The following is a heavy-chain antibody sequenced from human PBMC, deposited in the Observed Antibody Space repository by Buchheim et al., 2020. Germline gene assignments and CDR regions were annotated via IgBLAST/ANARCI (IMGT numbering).Heavy chain of an antibody. CDR1: GFSFITYA. V-gene: IGHV3-23*01. CDR2: IIGSGGAT. CDR3: AKLGDGAGSYIDS. D-gene: IGHD3-10*01. J-gene: IGHJ4*02. Sequence: EVQLLESGGGWEQSGGSLRLSCSASGFSFITYAMTWVRQAPGKGLEWVSHIIGSGGATNYADSVKGRFTISRDNSSNALYLQIDSLEAEDTAIYYCAKLGDGAGSYIDSWGQGTL.